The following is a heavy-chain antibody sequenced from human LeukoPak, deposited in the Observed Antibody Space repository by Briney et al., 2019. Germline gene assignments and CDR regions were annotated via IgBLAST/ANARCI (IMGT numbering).Heavy chain of an antibody. Sequence: GGSLRLSCAASGFTFSSYEMNWVRQAPGEGLEWVSHISSSGSIVFYADSVKGRFTISRDNARNSLHLQMNSLRAEDTAVYYCARPLSIVGATIGAFDIWGQGTMVTVSS. D-gene: IGHD1-26*01. J-gene: IGHJ3*02. CDR2: ISSSGSIV. CDR1: GFTFSSYE. CDR3: ARPLSIVGATIGAFDI. V-gene: IGHV3-48*03.